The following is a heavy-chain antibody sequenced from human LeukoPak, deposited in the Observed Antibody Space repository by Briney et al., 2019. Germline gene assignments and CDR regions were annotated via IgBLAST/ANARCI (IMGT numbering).Heavy chain of an antibody. D-gene: IGHD4/OR15-4a*01. V-gene: IGHV5-51*01. CDR1: GYTFPNYW. Sequence: GESLKISCKSSGYTFPNYWIGWVRQMPGKGLEYMGIIYPGDSETIYSPSFQGRVTISADKSITTAYLQWSSLKASDSGRYYCARFLDYGDHLGYFDNWGQGALVTVSS. J-gene: IGHJ4*02. CDR2: IYPGDSET. CDR3: ARFLDYGDHLGYFDN.